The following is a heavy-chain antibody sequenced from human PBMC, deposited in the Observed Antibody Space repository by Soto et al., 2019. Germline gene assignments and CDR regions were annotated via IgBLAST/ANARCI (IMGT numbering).Heavy chain of an antibody. CDR3: AKVVGSSWYAFDI. D-gene: IGHD6-13*01. J-gene: IGHJ3*02. V-gene: IGHV3-23*01. CDR2: ISGSGGST. Sequence: GRSLRLSCAASGFTFSSYAMSWVRQAPGKGLEWVSAISGSGGSTYYADSVKGRFTISRDNSKNTLYLQMNSLRAEDTAVYYCAKVVGSSWYAFDIWGQGTMVTVSS. CDR1: GFTFSSYA.